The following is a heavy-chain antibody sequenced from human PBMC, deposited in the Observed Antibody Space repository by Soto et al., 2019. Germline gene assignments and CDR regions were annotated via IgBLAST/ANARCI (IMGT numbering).Heavy chain of an antibody. CDR3: AKAVVVGQKGWVNSFDS. Sequence: EVQLVESGGGLVQPGRSLRLSCAASGFTFDDYGMHWVRLAPGKGLEWVAAISWDSGIIDYVDSVRGRFNITRDNAKSSLYLQMNSLRADDTAVYYCAKAVVVGQKGWVNSFDSWGQGTLVTVSS. V-gene: IGHV3-9*01. CDR1: GFTFDDYG. J-gene: IGHJ4*02. D-gene: IGHD2-15*01. CDR2: ISWDSGII.